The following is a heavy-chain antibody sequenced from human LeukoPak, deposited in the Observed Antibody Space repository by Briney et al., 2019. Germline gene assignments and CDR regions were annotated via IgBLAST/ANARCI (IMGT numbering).Heavy chain of an antibody. D-gene: IGHD3-10*01. Sequence: SETLSLTCTVSGGSISSYYWSWIRQPAGKGLEWIGRIYTSGSTNYNPSLKSRVNMSVDTSKNQFSLKLSSVTAADTAVYYCARDGMVRGIYYYYYYMDAWGKGTTVTVSS. J-gene: IGHJ6*03. CDR3: ARDGMVRGIYYYYYYMDA. V-gene: IGHV4-4*07. CDR2: IYTSGST. CDR1: GGSISSYY.